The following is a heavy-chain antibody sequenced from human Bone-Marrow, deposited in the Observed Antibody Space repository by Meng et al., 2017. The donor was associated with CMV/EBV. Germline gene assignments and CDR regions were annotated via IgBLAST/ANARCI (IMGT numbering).Heavy chain of an antibody. J-gene: IGHJ6*02. D-gene: IGHD3-22*01. CDR1: GGSVSSGSYY. CDR2: IYYSGST. V-gene: IGHV4-61*01. Sequence: SETLSLTCTVSGGSVSSGSYYWSWIRQPPGKGLEWIGYIYYSGSTNYNPSLKSRVTISVDTSKNQFSLKLSSVTAADTAVYYCAGGYYPYYGMDVWGQRTTVTVSS. CDR3: AGGYYPYYGMDV.